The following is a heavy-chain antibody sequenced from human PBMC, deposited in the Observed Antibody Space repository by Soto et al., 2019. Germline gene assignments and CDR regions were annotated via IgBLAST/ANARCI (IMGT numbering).Heavy chain of an antibody. J-gene: IGHJ4*02. D-gene: IGHD6-19*01. V-gene: IGHV3-30*18. CDR2: ISYDGSNK. CDR1: GFTFSSYG. Sequence: PGGSLRLSCAASGFTFSSYGMHWVRQAPGKGLEWVAVISYDGSNKYYADSVKGRFTISRDNSKNTLYLQMNSLRAEDTAVYYCAKDPHGIAVALYWGQGTLVTV. CDR3: AKDPHGIAVALY.